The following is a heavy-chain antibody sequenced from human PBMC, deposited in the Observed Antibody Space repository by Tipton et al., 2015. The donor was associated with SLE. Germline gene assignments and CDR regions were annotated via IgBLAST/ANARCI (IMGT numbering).Heavy chain of an antibody. Sequence: TLSLTCTVSGGSINSGSYYWSWIRQPAGKGLEWIGRIYISGTTNDNPSLKSRVTISVHTSKNQFSRKLNSVTAADTALYYCATMVYYYDSRPDNWFDPWGQGTLVTVSS. V-gene: IGHV4-61*02. CDR3: ATMVYYYDSRPDNWFDP. J-gene: IGHJ5*02. CDR2: IYISGTT. CDR1: GGSINSGSYY. D-gene: IGHD3-22*01.